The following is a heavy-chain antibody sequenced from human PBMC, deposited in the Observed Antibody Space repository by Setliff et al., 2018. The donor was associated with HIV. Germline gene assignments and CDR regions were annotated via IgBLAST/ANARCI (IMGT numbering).Heavy chain of an antibody. CDR3: TRDRGRPDSFDI. D-gene: IGHD1-26*01. CDR2: INGDGDST. V-gene: IGHV3-23*01. Sequence: GGSLRLSCAASGFTFSFHAMTWVRQAPGKGLEWVSGINGDGDSTYYADSVKGRFTVSRDNSKDTLTLQMNSLRAEDTALYFCTRDRGRPDSFDIWGQGTMVTVSS. J-gene: IGHJ3*02. CDR1: GFTFSFHA.